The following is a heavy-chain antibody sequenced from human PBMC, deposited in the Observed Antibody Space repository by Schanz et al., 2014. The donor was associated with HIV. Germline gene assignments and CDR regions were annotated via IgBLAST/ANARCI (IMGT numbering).Heavy chain of an antibody. Sequence: ESGGGVVQPGRSLRLSCAASGFTFSSYGMNWVRQAPGKGLEWVSSISSSGTYIHYADSVKGRFTISRDNSKNTLYLQMNSLRAEDTAVYYCAKDRITGTTGVPYYYYGMDVWGQGTTVTVSS. CDR2: ISSSGTYI. CDR3: AKDRITGTTGVPYYYYGMDV. CDR1: GFTFSSYG. V-gene: IGHV3-NL1*01. D-gene: IGHD1-7*01. J-gene: IGHJ6*02.